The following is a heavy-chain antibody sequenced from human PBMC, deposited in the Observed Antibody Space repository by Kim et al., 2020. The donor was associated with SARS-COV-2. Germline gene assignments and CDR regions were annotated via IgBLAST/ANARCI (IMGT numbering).Heavy chain of an antibody. V-gene: IGHV3-30*01. Sequence: YYADAVKVRFTISRDNSKTTLYLQMNSLRAEDTAVYYCARVLLGDYYGRDVWGQGTTVTVSS. CDR3: ARVLLGDYYGRDV. J-gene: IGHJ6*02. D-gene: IGHD3-16*01.